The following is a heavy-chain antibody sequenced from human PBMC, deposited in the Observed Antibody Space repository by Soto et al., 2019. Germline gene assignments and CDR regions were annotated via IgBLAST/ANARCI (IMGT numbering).Heavy chain of an antibody. Sequence: EVQLVESGGGLVKPGGSLRLSCEDSGFTFSSYTMNWVRRAPGKGLEWVSSISSRSTNTHYADSVRGRFTISRDIAKRSLYLQMNSLRAEDTAVYYCARGPLYYFDYWGQGTLVTVSS. CDR2: ISSRSTNT. CDR3: ARGPLYYFDY. J-gene: IGHJ4*02. CDR1: GFTFSSYT. V-gene: IGHV3-21*02.